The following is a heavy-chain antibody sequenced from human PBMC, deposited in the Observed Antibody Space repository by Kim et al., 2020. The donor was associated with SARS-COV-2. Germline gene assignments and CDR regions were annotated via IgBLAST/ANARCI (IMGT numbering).Heavy chain of an antibody. D-gene: IGHD5-18*01. V-gene: IGHV4-39*01. J-gene: IGHJ5*02. CDR2: IYYSGST. CDR1: GDSITNNSFY. CDR3: ASSRLHNNWFDP. Sequence: SETLSLTWTVSGDSITNNSFYWGWIRQPPGKGLEWIGSIYYSGSTFYNPSLKSRLTISVDTSKNQFSLKLTSVTAADTAVYYCASSRLHNNWFDPWGQGTLVTVSS.